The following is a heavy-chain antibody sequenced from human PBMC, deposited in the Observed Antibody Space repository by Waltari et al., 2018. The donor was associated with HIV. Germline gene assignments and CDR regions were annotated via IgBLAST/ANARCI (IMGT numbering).Heavy chain of an antibody. D-gene: IGHD6-13*01. Sequence: QVQLQQWGAGLLKPSETLSLTCAVYGGSFSGYYWSWIRQPPGKGLEWIGEINHSGSTNYNPSLKSRVTISVDTSKNQFSLKLSSVTAADTAVYYCARGTKSSSWYYWGQGTLVTVSS. V-gene: IGHV4-34*01. CDR1: GGSFSGYY. J-gene: IGHJ4*02. CDR2: INHSGST. CDR3: ARGTKSSSWYY.